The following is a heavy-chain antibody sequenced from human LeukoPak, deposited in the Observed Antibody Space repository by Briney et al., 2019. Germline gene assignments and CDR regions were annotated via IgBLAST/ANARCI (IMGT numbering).Heavy chain of an antibody. Sequence: GGSLRLSCAASGFSFSSYSMKWVRQAPGKGLEWVSVIYSGGSTYYADSVKGRFTISRDNAKNTLYLQMNSLGAEDTAVYYCAKDQAGAWGQGTRVTVSS. CDR2: IYSGGST. CDR3: AKDQAGA. J-gene: IGHJ5*02. V-gene: IGHV3-NL1*01. CDR1: GFSFSSYS. D-gene: IGHD1-26*01.